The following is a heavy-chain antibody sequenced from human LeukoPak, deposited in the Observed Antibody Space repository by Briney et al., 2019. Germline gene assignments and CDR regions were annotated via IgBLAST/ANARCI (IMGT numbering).Heavy chain of an antibody. CDR3: AKDALMTTVTTSDY. D-gene: IGHD4-17*01. CDR1: GFTFSSYS. J-gene: IGHJ4*02. V-gene: IGHV3-23*01. CDR2: ISGSGGST. Sequence: GGSLRLSCAASGFTFSSYSMSWVRQAPGKGLEWVSAISGSGGSTYYADSVKGRFTISRDNSKNTLYLQMNSLRAEDTAVYYCAKDALMTTVTTSDYWGQGTLVTVSS.